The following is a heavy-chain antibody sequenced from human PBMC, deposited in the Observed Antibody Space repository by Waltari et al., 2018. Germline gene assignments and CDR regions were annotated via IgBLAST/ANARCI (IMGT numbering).Heavy chain of an antibody. D-gene: IGHD6-19*01. Sequence: QVQLVESGGGVVQPGRSLRISCAASGFTFSSYGMHWVRQAPGKGREWVAVLWYDGRNKCYADSVKGRFTISRDNSKNTLYLQMNSLRAEDTAVYYCARGRYSSGWYPGYFDYWGQGTLVTVSS. V-gene: IGHV3-33*01. J-gene: IGHJ4*02. CDR2: LWYDGRNK. CDR1: GFTFSSYG. CDR3: ARGRYSSGWYPGYFDY.